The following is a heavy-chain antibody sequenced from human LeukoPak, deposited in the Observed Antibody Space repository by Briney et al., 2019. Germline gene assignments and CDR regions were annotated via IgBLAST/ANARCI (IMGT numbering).Heavy chain of an antibody. D-gene: IGHD2-8*01. J-gene: IGHJ6*03. CDR1: GFTFSSYA. CDR2: ISGSGATT. CDR3: AKGSSNTYHYYMDV. Sequence: GGSLRLSCAASGFTFSSYAMNWVRQAPGKGLEWVSTISGSGATTSYADSVKGRFTISRGNSKNTQYLQMNSLRAEDTAVYYCAKGSSNTYHYYMDVWGKGTTVTVSS. V-gene: IGHV3-23*01.